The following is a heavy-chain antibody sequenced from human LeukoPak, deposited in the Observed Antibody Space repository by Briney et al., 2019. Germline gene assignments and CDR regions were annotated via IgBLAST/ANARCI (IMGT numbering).Heavy chain of an antibody. V-gene: IGHV3-21*01. D-gene: IGHD3-22*01. J-gene: IGHJ4*02. CDR2: ISTSSTYI. CDR1: GFTFSRYS. CDR3: ARTGKDSSGYYTDF. Sequence: GGSLRLSCVASGFTFSRYSMNWVRQAPGKGLEWVSSISTSSTYIYYADSVKGRSTISRDNAKNSLYLQMISLRAEDTAVYFCARTGKDSSGYYTDFWGQGTLVTVSS.